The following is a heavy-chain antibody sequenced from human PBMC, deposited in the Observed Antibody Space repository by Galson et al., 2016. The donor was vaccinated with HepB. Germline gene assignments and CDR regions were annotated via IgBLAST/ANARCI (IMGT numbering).Heavy chain of an antibody. D-gene: IGHD4-23*01. CDR1: GGSISTSGYY. CDR2: IYYSGST. CDR3: ARQTTVVMEDFDY. J-gene: IGHJ4*01. Sequence: TLSLPCSVTGGSISTSGYYWTWIRQPPGKGLEWIGNIYYSGSTYYNPSLKSRVTISVDTSKDQFSLKLSAVTAADTAVYYCARQTTVVMEDFDYWGQGTLVTVSS. V-gene: IGHV4-39*01.